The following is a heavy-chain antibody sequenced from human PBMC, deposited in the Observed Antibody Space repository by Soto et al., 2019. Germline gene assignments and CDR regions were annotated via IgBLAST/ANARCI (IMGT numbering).Heavy chain of an antibody. J-gene: IGHJ6*04. CDR2: ISADNGNT. CDR1: GYTFTSYG. Sequence: SVKVSCKASGYTFTSYGVSWVRQAPGQGLEWMGWISADNGNTNYAQKLQGRVTMTTDTSTSTAYMELRSLRSDDTAVYYCARSDSDGDIVVVVAAMDVWGKGTTVTVSS. CDR3: ARSDSDGDIVVVVAAMDV. D-gene: IGHD2-15*01. V-gene: IGHV1-18*01.